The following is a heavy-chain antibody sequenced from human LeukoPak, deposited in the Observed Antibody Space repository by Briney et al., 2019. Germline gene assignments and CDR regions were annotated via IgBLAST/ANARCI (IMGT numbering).Heavy chain of an antibody. CDR3: ARGDMVRGVIVYYFDY. Sequence: PGGSLRLSCAASGFTFSSYGMHWVRQAPGKGLEWVAVISYDGTNKYYADSVKGRFTISRDNSKNTLYLQMNSLRAEDTAVYYCARGDMVRGVIVYYFDYWGQGTLVTVSS. CDR1: GFTFSSYG. V-gene: IGHV3-30*03. D-gene: IGHD3-10*01. CDR2: ISYDGTNK. J-gene: IGHJ4*02.